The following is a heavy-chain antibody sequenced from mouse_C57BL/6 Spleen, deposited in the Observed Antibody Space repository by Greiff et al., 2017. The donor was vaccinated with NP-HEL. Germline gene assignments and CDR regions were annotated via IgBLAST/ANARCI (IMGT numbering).Heavy chain of an antibody. D-gene: IGHD2-2*01. Sequence: QVQLQQPGAELVKPGASVKMSCKASGYTFTSYWITWVKQRPGQGLEWIGDIYPGSGSTNYNEKFKSKATLTVDTSSSTAYMQLSSLTSKDLAVYYCARSGYYGYDAAEYYFDYWGQGTTLTVSS. CDR1: GYTFTSYW. CDR3: ARSGYYGYDAAEYYFDY. V-gene: IGHV1-55*01. J-gene: IGHJ2*01. CDR2: IYPGSGST.